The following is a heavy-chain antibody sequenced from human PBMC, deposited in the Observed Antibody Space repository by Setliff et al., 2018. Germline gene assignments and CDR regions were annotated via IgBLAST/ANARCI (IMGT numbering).Heavy chain of an antibody. V-gene: IGHV3-30*04. CDR1: GSNFGAYA. Sequence: PGGSLRLSCAASGSNFGAYAMHWVRQAPGKGLEWVAVISYDKRNEYYADSVKGRFTISRDNSRNTLYLQMNSLRGEDTAVYYCARYSSGWFFDYWGQGTPVTVSS. CDR2: ISYDKRNE. D-gene: IGHD6-19*01. CDR3: ARYSSGWFFDY. J-gene: IGHJ4*02.